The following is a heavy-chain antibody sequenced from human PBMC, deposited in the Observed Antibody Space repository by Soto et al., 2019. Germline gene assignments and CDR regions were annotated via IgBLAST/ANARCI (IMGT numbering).Heavy chain of an antibody. CDR1: GFTFSSYA. J-gene: IGHJ4*02. D-gene: IGHD3-9*01. CDR3: AKDRSGYFDWLNYFDY. Sequence: PGGSLRLSCAASGFTFSSYAMSWVRQAPGKGLEWVSAISGSGGSTYYADSVKGRFTISRDNSKNTLYLQMNSLRAEDTAVYYCAKDRSGYFDWLNYFDYWGQGTLVTVSS. CDR2: ISGSGGST. V-gene: IGHV3-23*01.